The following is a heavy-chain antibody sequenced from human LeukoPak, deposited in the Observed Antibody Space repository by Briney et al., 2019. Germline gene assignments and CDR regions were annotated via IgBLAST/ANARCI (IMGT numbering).Heavy chain of an antibody. Sequence: QPGGSLRLSCAASGFTFSSYAMSWVRQAPGKGLEWVSAISGSGGSTYYADSVKGRFTISRDNSKNTLYLQMNSLRAEDTAVYYCAKAVRYFDWLLSRPNWFDPWGQGTLVTVSS. J-gene: IGHJ5*02. CDR1: GFTFSSYA. D-gene: IGHD3-9*01. V-gene: IGHV3-23*01. CDR2: ISGSGGST. CDR3: AKAVRYFDWLLSRPNWFDP.